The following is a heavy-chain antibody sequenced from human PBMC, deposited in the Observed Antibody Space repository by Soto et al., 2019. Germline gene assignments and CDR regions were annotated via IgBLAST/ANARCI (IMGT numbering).Heavy chain of an antibody. Sequence: LRLSCAASGFIFSDYRMSWVRQAPGKGPEWVANIKFDGSEKQYVDSVRGRFTISRDNSRNSLFLQMNSLRAGDTAVYYCVKDGGYCSSSTCYSPRNHYFDSWGQGTLVTVSS. CDR3: VKDGGYCSSSTCYSPRNHYFDS. D-gene: IGHD2-2*01. V-gene: IGHV3-7*03. CDR1: GFIFSDYR. CDR2: IKFDGSEK. J-gene: IGHJ4*02.